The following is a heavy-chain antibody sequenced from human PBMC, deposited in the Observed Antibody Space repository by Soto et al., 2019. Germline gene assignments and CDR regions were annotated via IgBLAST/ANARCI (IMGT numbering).Heavy chain of an antibody. CDR2: INHSGST. CDR3: ARGVGYAGVDY. D-gene: IGHD5-12*01. Sequence: QAQLQQWGAGLLKPSETLSLTCAVYGGSFSAYYWSWIRQPPGKGLEWIGEINHSGSTNYNPSLKSRVTISVDRSKNQFSLKLSSVTAADTAAYYCARGVGYAGVDYWGQGTLVTVSS. V-gene: IGHV4-34*01. J-gene: IGHJ4*02. CDR1: GGSFSAYY.